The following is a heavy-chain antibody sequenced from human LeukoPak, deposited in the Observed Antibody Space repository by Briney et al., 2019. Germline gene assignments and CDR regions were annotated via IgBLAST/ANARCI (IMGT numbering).Heavy chain of an antibody. CDR2: IYYSGST. D-gene: IGHD3-3*01. CDR3: ARGTGTDDPGRRPYYDFWSGYSYYFDY. Sequence: SETLSLTCTVSGGSISSGGYYWSWIRQHPGKGLEWIGYIYYSGSTYYNPSLKSRVTISVDTSKNPFSLKLSSVTAAHTAVYYCARGTGTDDPGRRPYYDFWSGYSYYFDYWGQGTLVTVSS. CDR1: GGSISSGGYY. J-gene: IGHJ4*02. V-gene: IGHV4-31*03.